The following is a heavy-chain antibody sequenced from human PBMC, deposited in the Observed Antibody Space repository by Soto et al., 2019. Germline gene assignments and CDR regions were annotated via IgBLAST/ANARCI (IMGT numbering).Heavy chain of an antibody. CDR2: IYYSGST. CDR1: GGSISSGDYY. CDR3: ARGLTPDY. J-gene: IGHJ4*02. D-gene: IGHD3-9*01. Sequence: QVQLQESGPGLVKPSQTLSLTCTVSGGSISSGDYYWSWIRQPRGKGLEGIGYIYYSGSTYYHPSHKGRVTISVDTSTNQFSLKLSSVTAADTAVYYCARGLTPDYWGQGTLVTVSS. V-gene: IGHV4-30-4*01.